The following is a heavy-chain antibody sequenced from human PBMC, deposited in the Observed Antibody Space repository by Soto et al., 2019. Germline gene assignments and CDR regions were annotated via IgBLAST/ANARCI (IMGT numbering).Heavy chain of an antibody. CDR1: GGTFSSYA. CDR3: GRSWYYYYGMDV. J-gene: IGHJ6*02. D-gene: IGHD6-13*01. CDR2: IIPIFGTA. V-gene: IGHV1-69*01. Sequence: QVQLVQSGAEVKKPGSSVKVSCKASGGTFSSYAISWVRQAPGQGLEWMGGIIPIFGTANYAQKFQGRVTITADESTSTAYMEPSSLRSEDTAVYYCGRSWYYYYGMDVWGQGTTVTVSS.